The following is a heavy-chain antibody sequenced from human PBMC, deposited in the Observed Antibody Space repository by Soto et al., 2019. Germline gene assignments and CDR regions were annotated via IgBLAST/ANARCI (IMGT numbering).Heavy chain of an antibody. V-gene: IGHV3-23*01. J-gene: IGHJ4*02. CDR1: GFTFSSYA. D-gene: IGHD1-26*01. Sequence: EVQLLESGGGLVQPGGSLRLSCAASGFTFSSYAMSWVRQAPGKGLEWVSAISGSGGSTYYADSVKGRFTISRDNSKNTQYLQMNSLRAEDTAVYYCAKDSVGVGATRDWGQGTLVTVSS. CDR3: AKDSVGVGATRD. CDR2: ISGSGGST.